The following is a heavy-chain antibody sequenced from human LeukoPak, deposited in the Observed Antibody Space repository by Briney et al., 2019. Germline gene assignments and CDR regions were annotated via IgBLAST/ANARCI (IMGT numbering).Heavy chain of an antibody. CDR3: ARAPPYCTDGVCYSYFYYMYV. J-gene: IGHJ6*03. CDR1: GYTFTSYG. CDR2: ISGNNGNT. Sequence: ASVKDSCRPSGYTFTSYGIKWVRQGPGEGLKRMGWISGNNGNTNYAQKLQGRVTMTRDTSTSTAYMELRGLRSDDMAVYYCARAPPYCTDGVCYSYFYYMYVWVRGTTVTVSS. D-gene: IGHD2-8*01. V-gene: IGHV1-18*03.